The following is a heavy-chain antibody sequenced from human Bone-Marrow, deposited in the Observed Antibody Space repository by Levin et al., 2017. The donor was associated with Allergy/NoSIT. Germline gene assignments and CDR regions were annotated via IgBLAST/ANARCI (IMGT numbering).Heavy chain of an antibody. D-gene: IGHD6-13*01. J-gene: IGHJ5*01. Sequence: SETLSLTCAVSGYSISSGYYWGWIRQPPGKGLEWIGSIYHSGSTYCSPSLKSRVTISVDTSKNQFSLKLSSVTAADTAVYYCARGGYSSYLNWFDSWGQGTQVAVSS. V-gene: IGHV4-38-2*01. CDR3: ARGGYSSYLNWFDS. CDR1: GYSISSGYY. CDR2: IYHSGST.